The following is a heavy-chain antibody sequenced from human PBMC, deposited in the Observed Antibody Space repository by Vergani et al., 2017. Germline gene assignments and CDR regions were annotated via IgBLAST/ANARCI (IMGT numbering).Heavy chain of an antibody. D-gene: IGHD3-16*01. CDR1: GFTFSSYG. V-gene: IGHV3-30*18. CDR3: AKDRSGGEYCFDY. CDR2: ISYDGSNK. Sequence: QVQLVESGGGVVQPGRSLRLSCAASGFTFSSYGMHWVRQAPGKGLEWVAVISYDGSNKYYADSVKGRFTISRDNSKNTLYLQMNSLRAEDTAVYYCAKDRSGGEYCFDYWGQGALVTVSA. J-gene: IGHJ4*02.